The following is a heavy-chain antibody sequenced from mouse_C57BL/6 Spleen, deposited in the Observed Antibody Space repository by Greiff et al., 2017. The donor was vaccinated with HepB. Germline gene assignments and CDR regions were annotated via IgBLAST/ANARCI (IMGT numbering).Heavy chain of an antibody. Sequence: VQLQQPGAELVKPGASVKLSCKASGYTFTSYWMQWVKQRPGQGLEWIGEIDPSDSYTNYNQKFKGKATLTVDTSSSTAYMQLSSLTSEDSAVYYGARPRGITTAVPFAYWGQGTLVTVSA. CDR3: ARPRGITTAVPFAY. J-gene: IGHJ3*01. D-gene: IGHD1-2*01. V-gene: IGHV1-50*01. CDR2: IDPSDSYT. CDR1: GYTFTSYW.